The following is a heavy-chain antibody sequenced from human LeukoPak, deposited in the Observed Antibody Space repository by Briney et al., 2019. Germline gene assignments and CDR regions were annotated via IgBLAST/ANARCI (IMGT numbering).Heavy chain of an antibody. V-gene: IGHV3-53*01. CDR3: ASPTYYPNAFDI. Sequence: PGGSLRLSCAASGFTVNSNYMSWVRQAPGKGLEWVSVIYSGGSTYYADSVKGRFTISRDNSKNTLYLQMNSLRAEDTAVYYCASPTYYPNAFDIWGQGTMVTVSS. J-gene: IGHJ3*02. D-gene: IGHD2-21*01. CDR2: IYSGGST. CDR1: GFTVNSNY.